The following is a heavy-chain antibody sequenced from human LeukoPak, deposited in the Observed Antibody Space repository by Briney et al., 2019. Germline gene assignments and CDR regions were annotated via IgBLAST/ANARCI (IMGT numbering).Heavy chain of an antibody. Sequence: GGSLRLSCAASGFTFSSYWMSWVRQAPGKGLEWVANIKQDGSEKYYVDSVMGRFTISRDNAKNSLYLQMNSLRAEDTAVYYCASGWFRELPENWGQGTLVTVSS. V-gene: IGHV3-7*01. CDR1: GFTFSSYW. CDR3: ASGWFRELPEN. D-gene: IGHD3-10*01. J-gene: IGHJ4*02. CDR2: IKQDGSEK.